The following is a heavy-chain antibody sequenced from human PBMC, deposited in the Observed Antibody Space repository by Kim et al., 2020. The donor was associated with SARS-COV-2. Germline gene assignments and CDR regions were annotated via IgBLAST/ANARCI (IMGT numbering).Heavy chain of an antibody. CDR3: TAEYCSGGSCYSVYCYGMDV. CDR2: IKSKTDGGTT. V-gene: IGHV3-15*01. Sequence: GGSLRLSCVVSGFTFSNSWMSWVRQAPGKGLEWVGRIKSKTDGGTTDYAAPVKGRFTISRDDSKNTLYLQMNSLKTEDTAVYYCTAEYCSGGSCYSVYCYGMDVGGRGTTVTVSS. D-gene: IGHD2-15*01. CDR1: GFTFSNSW. J-gene: IGHJ6*04.